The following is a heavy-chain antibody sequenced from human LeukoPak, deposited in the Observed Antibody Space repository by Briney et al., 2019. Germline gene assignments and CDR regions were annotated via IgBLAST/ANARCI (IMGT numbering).Heavy chain of an antibody. D-gene: IGHD4-17*01. J-gene: IGHJ4*02. V-gene: IGHV3-7*01. CDR1: GFTFTLYW. Sequence: GGSLRLSCAASGFTFTLYWMTWVRQAPGKGLEWVANIKQDGSEKYYVDSVKGRFTISRDNAKNSLYLQMNSLRAEDTAVYYCARDLVYGDPSGYWGQGTLVTVSS. CDR3: ARDLVYGDPSGY. CDR2: IKQDGSEK.